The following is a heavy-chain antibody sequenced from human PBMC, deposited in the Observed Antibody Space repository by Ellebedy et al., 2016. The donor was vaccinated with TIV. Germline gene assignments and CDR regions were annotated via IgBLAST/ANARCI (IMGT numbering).Heavy chain of an antibody. CDR2: ISGSGRGNT. J-gene: IGHJ4*02. CDR1: GFTFSSYA. D-gene: IGHD6-19*01. Sequence: GESLKISCVASGFTFSSYAMSWVRQAPGKGLEWVSAISGSGRGNTYYAGSVKGRFTISRDDSKNTLYLQMNSLRAEDTAVYYCAKDLGKGGGSVFDYWGQGALVTVSS. CDR3: AKDLGKGGGSVFDY. V-gene: IGHV3-23*01.